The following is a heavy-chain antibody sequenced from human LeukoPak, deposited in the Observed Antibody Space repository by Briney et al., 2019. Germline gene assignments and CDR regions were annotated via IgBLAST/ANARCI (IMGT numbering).Heavy chain of an antibody. D-gene: IGHD3-10*01. J-gene: IGHJ4*02. CDR3: ARVTYGSYFDY. Sequence: SETLSLTCAVSGYSISSGYYWGWIRQPPGKGLEWIGSIYHSGSTYYNPSLKSRVTISVDTSKNQFSLKLSSVTAADTAVYYCARVTYGSYFDYWGQGTLVTVSS. CDR2: IYHSGST. V-gene: IGHV4-38-2*01. CDR1: GYSISSGYY.